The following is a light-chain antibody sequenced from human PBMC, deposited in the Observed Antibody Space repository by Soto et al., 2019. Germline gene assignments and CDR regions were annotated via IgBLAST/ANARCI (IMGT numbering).Light chain of an antibody. Sequence: EIVMTQSPATLSVSPGERATLSCRASQSVSSNLAWYQQKPGQAPRLLIYGASTRATGIPARFSGSGSGTDFILTISSLQSEDFAVYYCQQSNNWASITFGQGTRLEIK. V-gene: IGKV3D-15*01. CDR2: GAS. CDR1: QSVSSN. J-gene: IGKJ5*01. CDR3: QQSNNWASIT.